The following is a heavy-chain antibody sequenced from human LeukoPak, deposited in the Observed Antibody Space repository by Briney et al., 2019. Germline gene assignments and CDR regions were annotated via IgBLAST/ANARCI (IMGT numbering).Heavy chain of an antibody. CDR1: GGSISSSRYY. D-gene: IGHD3-3*01. CDR2: IHYSGST. V-gene: IGHV4-39*01. CDR3: ARLWFWSVDYAAFEI. J-gene: IGHJ3*02. Sequence: TSETLSLTCCVSGGSISSSRYYWGWIRQPPGKGLEWIGSIHYSGSTYYNPSLKSRVTISVDTSKNQFSLKLSSVTAADTAVYYGARLWFWSVDYAAFEIWGQGTWSPSLQ.